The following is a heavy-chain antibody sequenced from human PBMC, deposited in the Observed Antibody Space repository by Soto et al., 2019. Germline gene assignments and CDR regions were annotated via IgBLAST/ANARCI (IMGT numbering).Heavy chain of an antibody. CDR2: ITSDGKSK. J-gene: IGHJ5*02. Sequence: VHLVESGGGLVQPGGSLRLSCAASGFNFSNHWMHWVRQRPGEGLVWVSRITSDGKSKAYAESVKGRFAISRDNAKNTLYLQRKGLTAEDTAVYYCARESGDWPLNWFDPWGQGTLVTVSS. CDR3: ARESGDWPLNWFDP. CDR1: GFNFSNHW. D-gene: IGHD2-21*02. V-gene: IGHV3-74*01.